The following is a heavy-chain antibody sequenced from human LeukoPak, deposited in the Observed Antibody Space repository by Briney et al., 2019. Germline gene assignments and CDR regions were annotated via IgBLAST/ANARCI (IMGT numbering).Heavy chain of an antibody. D-gene: IGHD5-18*01. CDR1: GGSISSYY. CDR3: ARNGYSGYFDY. Sequence: KPSETLSLTCTVSGGSISSYYWSWIRQPPGKGLEWIGYIYYSGSTNYNPSLKSRVTISVDTSKSQFSLKLSSVTAADTAVYYCARNGYSGYFDYWGQGTLVTVPS. CDR2: IYYSGST. J-gene: IGHJ4*02. V-gene: IGHV4-59*01.